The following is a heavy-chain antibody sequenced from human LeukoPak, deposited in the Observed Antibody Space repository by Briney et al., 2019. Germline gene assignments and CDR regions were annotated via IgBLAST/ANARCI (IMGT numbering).Heavy chain of an antibody. CDR1: GGSISSYY. D-gene: IGHD4-17*01. J-gene: IGHJ6*02. Sequence: PSETLSLTCTGSGGSISSYYWSWIRQPPGKGLEWIGYISYSGTTNYNPSLKNRVTISVDTVKNQFSLKLSSVTAADTAVYYCARGTTVTTLTYYYYRMDVWGQGTTVTVSS. CDR2: ISYSGTT. CDR3: ARGTTVTTLTYYYYRMDV. V-gene: IGHV4-59*08.